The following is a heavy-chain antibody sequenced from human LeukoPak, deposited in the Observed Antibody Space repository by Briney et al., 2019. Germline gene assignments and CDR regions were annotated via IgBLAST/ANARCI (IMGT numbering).Heavy chain of an antibody. Sequence: GGSLRLSCAASGFALSSHWMTWVRQVPGRGPEWVANVNRDGSETYYLDSEKGRFTISKDNAKNSLHLQMNSLRAEDTALYHCARNNGMDVWGQGTTVIVSS. CDR1: GFALSSHW. CDR3: ARNNGMDV. J-gene: IGHJ6*02. V-gene: IGHV3-7*03. CDR2: VNRDGSET.